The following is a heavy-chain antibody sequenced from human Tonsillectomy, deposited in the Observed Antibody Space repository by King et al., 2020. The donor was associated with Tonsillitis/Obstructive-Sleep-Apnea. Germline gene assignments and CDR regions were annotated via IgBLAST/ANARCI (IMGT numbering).Heavy chain of an antibody. CDR3: ARRVAGGDYFDY. CDR1: GGSISSSSYY. V-gene: IGHV4-39*01. D-gene: IGHD6-19*01. CDR2: IYYSGST. Sequence: QLQESGPGLVKPSETLSLTCTVSGGSISSSSYYWGWIRQPPGKGLEWIGSIYYSGSTYYNPSLKSRVTISVDTSKNQFSLKLSSVTAADTAVYYCARRVAGGDYFDYWGQGTLVTVSS. J-gene: IGHJ4*02.